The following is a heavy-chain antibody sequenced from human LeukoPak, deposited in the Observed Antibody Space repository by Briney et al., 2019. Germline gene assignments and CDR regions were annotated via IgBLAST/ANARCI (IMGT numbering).Heavy chain of an antibody. D-gene: IGHD2-15*01. CDR3: ARGSGNDY. J-gene: IGHJ4*02. Sequence: GGSLRLSCAGSAFTFSSHTINWVRQAPGRGLEWVSCIGFSTTYIHYADSVKGRFTVTRDNAKGSVSLQMNSLRAEDTAVYYCARGSGNDYWGQGTLVTVSS. CDR1: AFTFSSHT. CDR2: IGFSTTYI. V-gene: IGHV3-21*01.